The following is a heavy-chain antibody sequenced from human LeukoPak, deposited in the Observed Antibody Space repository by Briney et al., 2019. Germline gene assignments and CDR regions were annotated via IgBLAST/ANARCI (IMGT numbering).Heavy chain of an antibody. CDR1: GGSFSGYY. J-gene: IGHJ4*02. CDR3: ARSHGSGSYYNLNDY. CDR2: VYHTGST. V-gene: IGHV4-34*01. D-gene: IGHD3-10*01. Sequence: SETLSLTCAVYGGSFSGYYWSCIRQPPGKGLEWIGEVYHTGSTNYNPSLKSRVTISVDTSKNQFSLKLSSVTAADTAVYYCARSHGSGSYYNLNDYWGQGALVTVSS.